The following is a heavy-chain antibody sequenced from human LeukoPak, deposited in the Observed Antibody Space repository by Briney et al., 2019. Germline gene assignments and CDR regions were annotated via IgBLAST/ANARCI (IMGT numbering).Heavy chain of an antibody. CDR2: ITGSGRGDST. CDR3: AKSGSGYCI. CDR1: GFTFDDYG. Sequence: GGSLRLSCAASGFTFDDYGMSWVRQAPGKGLEWVSSITGSGRGDSTNYADSVKGRFTISRDNSKSTLYLQMNSLRAEDTAIYYCAKSGSGYCIWGQGTLVTVSS. J-gene: IGHJ4*02. V-gene: IGHV3-23*01. D-gene: IGHD3-3*01.